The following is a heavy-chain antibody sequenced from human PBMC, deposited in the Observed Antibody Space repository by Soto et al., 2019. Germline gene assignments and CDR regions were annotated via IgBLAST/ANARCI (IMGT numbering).Heavy chain of an antibody. J-gene: IGHJ4*02. CDR2: IYYTGTT. D-gene: IGHD5-12*01. CDR3: ARGGNRYSNTASGVGGFDF. CDR1: GVSISSSY. V-gene: IGHV4-59*01. Sequence: LSLTCTVSGVSISSSYWSWIRQSPGTGLEWIGYIYYTGTTNYNPSLKRRVTISLDTAKNQFSLNVNSLTTADTAVYFCARGGNRYSNTASGVGGFDFWGQGTLVTVSS.